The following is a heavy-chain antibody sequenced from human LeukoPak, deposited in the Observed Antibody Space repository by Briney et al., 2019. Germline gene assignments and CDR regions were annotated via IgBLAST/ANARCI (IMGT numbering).Heavy chain of an antibody. J-gene: IGHJ4*02. V-gene: IGHV4-59*01. CDR3: ARQSISGSSLGYSDY. D-gene: IGHD3-22*01. CDR1: GGSISSYY. Sequence: SETLSLTCTVSGGSISSYYWSWIRQPPGKGLEWIGNIYDSGSTNYNPSLKSRVTISVDTSKNQFSLKVSSVTAADTAVYYCARQSISGSSLGYSDYWGQGTLVNVSS. CDR2: IYDSGST.